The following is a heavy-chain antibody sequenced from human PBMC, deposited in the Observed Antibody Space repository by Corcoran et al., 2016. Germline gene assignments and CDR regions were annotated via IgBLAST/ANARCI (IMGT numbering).Heavy chain of an antibody. CDR1: GYTFTSYA. CDR2: INAGNGNT. V-gene: IGHV1-3*01. CDR3: AVGQWLDIDY. J-gene: IGHJ4*02. Sequence: QVQLVQSGAEVKKPGASVKVSCKASGYTFTSYAMHWVRQAPGQRLEWMGWINAGNGNTKYSQKFQGRVTITRDTSAGTAYRELRSLRSEDTAVYYCAVGQWLDIDYWGQGTLVTVSS. D-gene: IGHD6-19*01.